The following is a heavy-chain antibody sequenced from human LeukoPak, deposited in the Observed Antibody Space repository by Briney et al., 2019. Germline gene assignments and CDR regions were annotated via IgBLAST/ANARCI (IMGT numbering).Heavy chain of an antibody. CDR2: ISSSHSTV. CDR3: TIPYSYDSRNV. V-gene: IGHV3-48*01. D-gene: IGHD3-22*01. Sequence: GGSLRLSCAASGFTFSSYTMNWVRQAPGKGLEWISYISSSHSTVYYADSVKGRFTISRDNAKNSLYLQMNSVRAEDTAVYYCTIPYSYDSRNVWGKGTTVTVSS. J-gene: IGHJ6*04. CDR1: GFTFSSYT.